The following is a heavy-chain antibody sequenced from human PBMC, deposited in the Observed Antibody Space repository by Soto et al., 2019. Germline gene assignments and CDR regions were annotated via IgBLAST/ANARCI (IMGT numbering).Heavy chain of an antibody. CDR1: GGSISSGGYY. CDR3: ASGYCSGGSCHTFDY. J-gene: IGHJ4*02. Sequence: PSETLSLTCAVSGGSISSGGYYWSWIRQPPGKGLEWIGYIYYSGSTYYNPSLKSRVSISVDTSKNQFSLKLTSVTAADTAVYYCASGYCSGGSCHTFDYWGQGTLVTVSS. D-gene: IGHD2-15*01. CDR2: IYYSGST. V-gene: IGHV4-30-4*01.